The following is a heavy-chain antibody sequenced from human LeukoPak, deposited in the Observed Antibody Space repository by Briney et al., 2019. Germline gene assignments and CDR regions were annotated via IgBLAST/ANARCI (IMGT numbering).Heavy chain of an antibody. CDR2: ISNSGSPI. CDR1: EFTFDSYS. V-gene: IGHV3-48*01. Sequence: GVSLRLSCVVSEFTFDSYSMNWVRQAPGKGLEWISYISNSGSPIYYADSVRGRFTISRDKDKSSLYLQMNSLAADDTAVYYCARGLALGLTVTPKAFDYWGHGTLVTVSS. J-gene: IGHJ4*01. D-gene: IGHD4-11*01. CDR3: ARGLALGLTVTPKAFDY.